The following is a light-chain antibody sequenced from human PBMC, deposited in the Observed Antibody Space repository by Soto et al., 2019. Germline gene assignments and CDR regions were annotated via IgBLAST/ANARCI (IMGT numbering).Light chain of an antibody. V-gene: IGLV1-40*01. CDR3: QSYDSSLSGSWV. CDR2: GNS. J-gene: IGLJ3*02. Sequence: QSVLTQPPSVSGAPGQRVTISCTGSSSNIGAGYDVHWYQQLPGTAPKPLIYGNSNRPSGVPDRFSGSKSGTSASLAITGLQAEDEADYYCQSYDSSLSGSWVFGGGTQLTVL. CDR1: SSNIGAGYD.